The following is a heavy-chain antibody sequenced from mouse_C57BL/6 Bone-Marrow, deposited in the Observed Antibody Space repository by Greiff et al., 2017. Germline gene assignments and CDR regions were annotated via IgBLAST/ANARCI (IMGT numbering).Heavy chain of an antibody. V-gene: IGHV1-81*01. J-gene: IGHJ1*03. CDR1: GYTFTSYG. D-gene: IGHD2-3*01. Sequence: VQLQQSGAELARPGASVKLSCKASGYTFTSYGISWVKQRTGQGLEWIGEIYPRSGNTYYNEKFKGKATLTADKSSSTAYMELRSLTSEDSAVYFCARLGWLPLYWYFDVWGTGTTVTVSS. CDR2: IYPRSGNT. CDR3: ARLGWLPLYWYFDV.